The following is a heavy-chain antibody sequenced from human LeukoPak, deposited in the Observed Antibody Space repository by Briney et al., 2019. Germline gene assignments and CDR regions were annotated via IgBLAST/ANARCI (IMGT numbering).Heavy chain of an antibody. D-gene: IGHD3-10*01. CDR1: GGTFSSYA. Sequence: ASVKVSCKASGGTFSSYAISWVRQAPGQGLEWMGGIIPIFGTANYAQKFQGRGTITADESTSTAYMELSSLRSEDTAVYYCARGAQYYGPGGGYYFDYWGQGTLVTVSS. CDR3: ARGAQYYGPGGGYYFDY. J-gene: IGHJ4*02. V-gene: IGHV1-69*13. CDR2: IIPIFGTA.